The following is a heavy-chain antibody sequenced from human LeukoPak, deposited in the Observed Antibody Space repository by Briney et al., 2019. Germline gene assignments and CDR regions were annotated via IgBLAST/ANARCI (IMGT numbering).Heavy chain of an antibody. V-gene: IGHV3-48*03. Sequence: PGGSLRLSCAASGFTFSSYEMNWVRQAPGKGLEWVSYISSSGTTIYYADSVKGRFTISRDNAKNSLYLQMNSLRAEDTAVYYCARGKLCADYWGQGTLVTASS. J-gene: IGHJ4*02. CDR3: ARGKLCADY. D-gene: IGHD2/OR15-2a*01. CDR1: GFTFSSYE. CDR2: ISSSGTTI.